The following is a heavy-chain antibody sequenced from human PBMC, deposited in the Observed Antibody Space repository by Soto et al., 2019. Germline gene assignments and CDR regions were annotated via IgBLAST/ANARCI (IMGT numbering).Heavy chain of an antibody. Sequence: QVQLVESGGGVVQPGRALRLACAASGFTFSSYAMHWVRQAPGKGLEWVAVISYDGSNKYYADSVKGRFTISRDNAKNTLYLQMNSLRAEDTAVYYCARDRRRNSGYESWYFDLCGRGTLVTVSS. J-gene: IGHJ2*01. V-gene: IGHV3-30-3*01. D-gene: IGHD5-12*01. CDR3: ARDRRRNSGYESWYFDL. CDR2: ISYDGSNK. CDR1: GFTFSSYA.